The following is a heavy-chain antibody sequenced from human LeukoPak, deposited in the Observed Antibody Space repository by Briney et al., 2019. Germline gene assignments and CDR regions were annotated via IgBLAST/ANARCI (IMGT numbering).Heavy chain of an antibody. CDR2: IIPIFGIA. J-gene: IGHJ6*02. CDR1: GGTFSSYA. CDR3: ASGGSSSLEGPYYYHGMDV. V-gene: IGHV1-69*04. D-gene: IGHD6-6*01. Sequence: GSSVKVSCKASGGTFSSYAISWVRQAPGQGLEWMGRIIPIFGIANYAQKFQGRVTITADKSTSTAYMELSSLRSEDTAVYYCASGGSSSLEGPYYYHGMDVWGQGTTVTVSS.